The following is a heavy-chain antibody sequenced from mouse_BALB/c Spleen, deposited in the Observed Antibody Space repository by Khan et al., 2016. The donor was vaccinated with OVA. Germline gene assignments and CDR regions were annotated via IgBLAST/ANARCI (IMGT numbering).Heavy chain of an antibody. D-gene: IGHD1-1*01. CDR2: ISYSGRT. Sequence: QLQESGPGLVKPSQSLSLTCTVTGYSITSDYAWNWLRQFPGNKLEWMGYISYSGRTSYNPSLKSRISITRDTSKNQFFLQLNSVTTEDTATYYCARSVNITTVVATDFDYWGQGTTLTVSS. J-gene: IGHJ2*01. CDR1: GYSITSDYA. V-gene: IGHV3-2*02. CDR3: ARSVNITTVVATDFDY.